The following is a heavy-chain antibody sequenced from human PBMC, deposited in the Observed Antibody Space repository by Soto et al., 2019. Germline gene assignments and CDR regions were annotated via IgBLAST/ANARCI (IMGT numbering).Heavy chain of an antibody. CDR2: IIPIFGTA. J-gene: IGHJ5*02. V-gene: IGHV1-69*06. Sequence: QVQLVQSGAEVKKPGSSVKVSCKASGGTFSSYAISWVRQAPGQGLEWMGGIIPIFGTANYAQKFQGRVTITADKSTSTAYMELSSLRSEDTAVYYCAGNVNYYDSSGYLEFDPWGQGTLVTVSS. D-gene: IGHD3-22*01. CDR1: GGTFSSYA. CDR3: AGNVNYYDSSGYLEFDP.